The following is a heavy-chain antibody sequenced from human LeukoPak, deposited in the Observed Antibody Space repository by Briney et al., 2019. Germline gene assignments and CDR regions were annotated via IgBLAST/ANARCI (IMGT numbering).Heavy chain of an antibody. CDR1: GGSFSGYQ. Sequence: PSETLSLTCAVYGGSFSGYQWSWIRQPAGKGLEWIGEINHSGSTNYNPSLKSRVTISADTSKNQFSLKLTSVTAADTAVYYCARVVPGTGFFYWGQGTLVTVSS. J-gene: IGHJ4*02. CDR3: ARVVPGTGFFY. D-gene: IGHD2-8*02. CDR2: INHSGST. V-gene: IGHV4-34*01.